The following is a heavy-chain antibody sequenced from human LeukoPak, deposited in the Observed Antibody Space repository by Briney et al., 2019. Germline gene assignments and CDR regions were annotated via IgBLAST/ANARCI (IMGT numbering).Heavy chain of an antibody. CDR2: ISSISSYI. CDR1: GFTFSSYS. CDR3: ARGEGFVVVPAAEFDY. V-gene: IGHV3-21*01. J-gene: IGHJ4*02. Sequence: GGSLRLSCAASGFTFSSYSMNWVRQAPGKGLECVSSISSISSYIYYADSLKGRFTISRDHAKNSLYLQMNSLRAEDTAVYSRARGEGFVVVPAAEFDYWGQGTLVTVSS. D-gene: IGHD2-2*01.